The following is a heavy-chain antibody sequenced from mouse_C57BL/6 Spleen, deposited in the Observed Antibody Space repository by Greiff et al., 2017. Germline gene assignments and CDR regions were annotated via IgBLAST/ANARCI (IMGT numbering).Heavy chain of an antibody. Sequence: VQLQQSGAELVKPGASVKISCKASGYAFSSYWMNWVKQRPGKGLEWIGQIYPGDGDTNYNGKFKGKATLTADKSSSTAYMQLSSLTSEDSAVYFCARRHYYGSHYAMDYWGQGTSVTVSS. V-gene: IGHV1-80*01. CDR2: IYPGDGDT. CDR3: ARRHYYGSHYAMDY. D-gene: IGHD1-1*01. CDR1: GYAFSSYW. J-gene: IGHJ4*01.